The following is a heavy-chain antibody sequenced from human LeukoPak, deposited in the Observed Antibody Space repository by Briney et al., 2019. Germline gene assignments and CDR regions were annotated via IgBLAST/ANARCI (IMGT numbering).Heavy chain of an antibody. CDR3: AGLETYYYDSSGPY. J-gene: IGHJ4*02. Sequence: SETLSLTCTVSGFSISSSSYDWGWVRQPRGKGLEWIVRIYYSGSTYCNPSLKSRVTISVDTSKNQFSLKLSSVTAADTAVYYCAGLETYYYDSSGPYWGQGTLVTVSS. V-gene: IGHV4-39*01. D-gene: IGHD3-22*01. CDR1: GFSISSSSYD. CDR2: IYYSGST.